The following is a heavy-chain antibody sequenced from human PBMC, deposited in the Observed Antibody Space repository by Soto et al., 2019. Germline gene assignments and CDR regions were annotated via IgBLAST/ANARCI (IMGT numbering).Heavy chain of an antibody. Sequence: QVQLQESGPGLVKPSETLSLTCTVSGGSVSSGSYYWSWIRQPPGKGLEWIGYIYYSGSTNYNPSLKSGVTISVDTSHNQFSLKLSSVTAADTAVYYCAREMATISAPFDYWGQGTLVTVSS. D-gene: IGHD5-12*01. CDR3: AREMATISAPFDY. V-gene: IGHV4-61*01. J-gene: IGHJ4*02. CDR2: IYYSGST. CDR1: GGSVSSGSYY.